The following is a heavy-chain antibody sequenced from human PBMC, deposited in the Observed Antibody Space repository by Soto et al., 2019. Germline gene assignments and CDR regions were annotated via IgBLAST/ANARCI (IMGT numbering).Heavy chain of an antibody. J-gene: IGHJ6*02. CDR3: ARGWEGGNYGMDV. Sequence: GGSLRLSCAASGFTFSSYAMHWVRQAPGKGLEWVAVISYDGSNKYYADSVKGRFTISRENSKNTLYLQMNSLRAEDTAVYYCARGWEGGNYGMDVWGQGTTVTVSS. CDR2: ISYDGSNK. CDR1: GFTFSSYA. D-gene: IGHD1-26*01. V-gene: IGHV3-30-3*01.